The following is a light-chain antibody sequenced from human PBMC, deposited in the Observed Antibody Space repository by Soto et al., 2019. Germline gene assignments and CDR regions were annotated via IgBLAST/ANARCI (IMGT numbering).Light chain of an antibody. Sequence: DIQMTQSPSSLSASVGDRVTITCRASQSISTYLNWYQQKPGKAPKVLIYGASSLQSGVPSMFSGGVSGTDFTLSISSLQPEDFATYYCHQTYSAPLTFGGGTNVEIK. CDR1: QSISTY. CDR3: HQTYSAPLT. J-gene: IGKJ4*02. V-gene: IGKV1-39*01. CDR2: GAS.